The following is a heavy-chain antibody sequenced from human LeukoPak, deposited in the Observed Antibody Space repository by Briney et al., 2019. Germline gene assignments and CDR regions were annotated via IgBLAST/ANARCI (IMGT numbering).Heavy chain of an antibody. V-gene: IGHV3-20*04. J-gene: IGHJ4*02. Sequence: PGGSLRLSCAASGFTFGGYGMSWVRQAPGKGLEWVSGVNWNGASTGYADSVKGRFTISRDNAKNSLYLQMNSLRAEDTAVYYCARDGQVAAAGHWGQGTLVTVSS. CDR1: GFTFGGYG. CDR3: ARDGQVAAAGH. D-gene: IGHD6-13*01. CDR2: VNWNGAST.